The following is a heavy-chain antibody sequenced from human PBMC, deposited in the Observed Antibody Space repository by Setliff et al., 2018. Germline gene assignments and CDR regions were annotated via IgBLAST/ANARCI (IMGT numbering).Heavy chain of an antibody. CDR3: ARGECNDNGCYRPPDY. CDR1: GYTFTNYA. Sequence: ASVKVSCKASGYTFTNYAIHWVRQAPGQRLEWMGWINAGNGNTKYSHKFQHRVTLTTVTSATTAYLAVSGLTSEDTAVYYCARGECNDNGCYRPPDYWGQGTLVTVSS. V-gene: IGHV1-3*01. J-gene: IGHJ4*02. CDR2: INAGNGNT. D-gene: IGHD2-15*01.